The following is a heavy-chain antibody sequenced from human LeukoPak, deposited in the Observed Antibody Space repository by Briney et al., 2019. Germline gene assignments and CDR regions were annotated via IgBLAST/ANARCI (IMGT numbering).Heavy chain of an antibody. V-gene: IGHV3-74*01. CDR1: GFTFSSRW. CDR2: VKDDGST. Sequence: GGSLRLSCALSGFTSGFTFSSRWMHWVRQAPGKGLVWVSLVKDDGSTNYADAVKGRFTVSRDNAKNTLYLQMNNLGVEDTALYFCHPLGYTRNWGQGTLVTVSS. J-gene: IGHJ4*02. CDR3: HPLGYTRN. D-gene: IGHD6-13*01.